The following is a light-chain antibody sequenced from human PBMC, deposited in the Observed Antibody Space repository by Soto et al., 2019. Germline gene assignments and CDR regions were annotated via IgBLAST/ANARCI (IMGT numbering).Light chain of an antibody. CDR2: ATS. V-gene: IGKV1-12*01. CDR1: QDINNW. CDR3: QQANSFPLT. Sequence: DIQMTQSPSSVSASVGDRVTITCRASQDINNWLAWYQQNPGLAPQLLIFATSTVQSGVPSWVNGSGSETDFTLTINSLQPEEFSAYYCQQANSFPLTVGGETKVDIK. J-gene: IGKJ4*01.